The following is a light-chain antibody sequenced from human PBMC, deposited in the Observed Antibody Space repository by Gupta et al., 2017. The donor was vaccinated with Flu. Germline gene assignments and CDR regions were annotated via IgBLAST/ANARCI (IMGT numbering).Light chain of an antibody. CDR1: SSDVSDYNS. J-gene: IGLJ1*01. Sequence: QSALTQPASVSGSPGQSITISCTGTSSDVSDYNSVSWYQQHPGKAPKLMIFEVYNRPSGGSNRFYGDKSGNTASLTISGLQAEDEADYYCISYTSRSTFVFGTGTEVSVL. CDR2: EVY. V-gene: IGLV2-14*01. CDR3: ISYTSRSTFV.